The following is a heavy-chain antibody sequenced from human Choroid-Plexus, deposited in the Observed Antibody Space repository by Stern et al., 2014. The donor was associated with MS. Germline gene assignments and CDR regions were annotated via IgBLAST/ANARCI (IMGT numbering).Heavy chain of an antibody. Sequence: VQLVQSEAEVKKPGASVKVSCKASGDTFASYPIHWLRQAPGQGPVGMGIVNPTDGRTTDAQTFQGRVTMTRDTSTRTVYMELSSLKAEDTAMYFCANPLPYANWGQGTRVTVSS. J-gene: IGHJ1*01. V-gene: IGHV1-46*03. CDR2: VNPTDGRT. D-gene: IGHD4-17*01. CDR3: ANPLPYAN. CDR1: GDTFASYP.